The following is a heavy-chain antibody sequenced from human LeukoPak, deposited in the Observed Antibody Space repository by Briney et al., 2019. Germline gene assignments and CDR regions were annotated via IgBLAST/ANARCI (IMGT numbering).Heavy chain of an antibody. J-gene: IGHJ4*02. CDR2: ISNNGGYT. CDR1: GFTFSSSA. V-gene: IGHV3-23*01. CDR3: AKQLGYCSDGSCYFPY. Sequence: GVSLRPSCAASGFTFSSSAMSWVRQAPGKGLEWVSAISNNGGYTYYADSVQGRFTISRDNSKSTLCLQMNSLRAEDTAVYYCAKQLGYCSDGSCYFPYWGQGTLVTLSS. D-gene: IGHD2-15*01.